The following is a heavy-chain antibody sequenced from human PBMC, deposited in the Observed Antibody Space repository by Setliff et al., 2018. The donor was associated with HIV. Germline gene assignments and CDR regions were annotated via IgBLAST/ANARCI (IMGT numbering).Heavy chain of an antibody. CDR3: ARVQMAYAAFDV. J-gene: IGHJ3*01. V-gene: IGHV4-61*02. Sequence: PSETLSLTCTVSDDSIKSDNYYWSWVRQPAGKGLEWIGRVYITGRIHYNPSLKSRVSLSIDTSKNQFSLNLRSVTAADTAVYYCARVQMAYAAFDVWGQGTMVTVSS. CDR1: DDSIKSDNYY. CDR2: VYITGRI. D-gene: IGHD4-17*01.